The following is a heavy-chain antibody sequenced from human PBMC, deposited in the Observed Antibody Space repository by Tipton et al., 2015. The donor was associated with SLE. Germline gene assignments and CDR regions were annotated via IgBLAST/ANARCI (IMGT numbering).Heavy chain of an antibody. D-gene: IGHD3-10*01. CDR1: GDSITSYY. J-gene: IGHJ5*02. Sequence: LRLSCAVSGDSITSYYWSWIRPSPGKGLEWIGYVYYTGFTSYNPSLKSRVTISLDTSKNQFSLNVNSGTAADTAVYYCARSWFGTLEVWFDPWGQGTLVTVSS. V-gene: IGHV4-59*01. CDR3: ARSWFGTLEVWFDP. CDR2: VYYTGFT.